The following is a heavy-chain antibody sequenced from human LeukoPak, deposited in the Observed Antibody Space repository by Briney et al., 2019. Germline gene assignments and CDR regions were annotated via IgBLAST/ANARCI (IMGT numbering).Heavy chain of an antibody. J-gene: IGHJ4*02. CDR3: ARGETGYSSSWYGY. Sequence: SETLSLTCAVYGGSFSGYYWSWIRQPPGKGLEWIGEINHSGSTNYNPSLKSRVTISVDTSKNQFSLKLSSVTAADTAVYNCARGETGYSSSWYGYWGQGTLVTVSS. CDR1: GGSFSGYY. D-gene: IGHD6-13*01. CDR2: INHSGST. V-gene: IGHV4-34*01.